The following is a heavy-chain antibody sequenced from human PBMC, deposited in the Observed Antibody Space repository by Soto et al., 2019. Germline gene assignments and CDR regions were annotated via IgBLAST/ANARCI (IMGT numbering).Heavy chain of an antibody. Sequence: AGGSLRLSCAASGFTFSGYARHWVRQAPGKGLECMAFISYDGSNTNYADSLKGRFTISRDNSKNTLYLQMNSLRAEDTAVYYCAKNPGYYYDSTGYHFDYWGQGTLVTVS. CDR2: ISYDGSNT. J-gene: IGHJ4*02. D-gene: IGHD3-22*01. CDR3: AKNPGYYYDSTGYHFDY. V-gene: IGHV3-30*18. CDR1: GFTFSGYA.